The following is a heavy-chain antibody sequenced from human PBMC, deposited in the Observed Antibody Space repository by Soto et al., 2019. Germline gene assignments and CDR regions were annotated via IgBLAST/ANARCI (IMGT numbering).Heavy chain of an antibody. CDR2: INPSGGST. V-gene: IGHV1-46*01. CDR1: GYTFTSYY. D-gene: IGHD4-4*01. Sequence: ASVKVSCKASGYTFTSYYMHWVRQAPGQGLEWMGIINPSGGSTSYAQKFQGRVTMTRDTSTSTVYMELSSLRSEDTAVYYCARDREVTPHHDAFDIWGQGTMVTVSS. J-gene: IGHJ3*02. CDR3: ARDREVTPHHDAFDI.